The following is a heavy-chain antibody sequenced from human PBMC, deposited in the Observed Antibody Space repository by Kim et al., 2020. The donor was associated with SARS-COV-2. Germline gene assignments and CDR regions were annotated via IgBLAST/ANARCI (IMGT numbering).Heavy chain of an antibody. D-gene: IGHD3-10*01. V-gene: IGHV3-21*01. J-gene: IGHJ6*02. CDR1: GFTFSSYS. Sequence: GGSLRLSCAASGFTFSSYSMNWVRQAPGKGLEWVSSISSSSSYIYYADSVKGRFTISRDNAKNSLYLQMNSLRAEDTAVYYCARALSEKFGESYYYYYYGMDVWGQGTTVTVSS. CDR3: ARALSEKFGESYYYYYYGMDV. CDR2: ISSSSSYI.